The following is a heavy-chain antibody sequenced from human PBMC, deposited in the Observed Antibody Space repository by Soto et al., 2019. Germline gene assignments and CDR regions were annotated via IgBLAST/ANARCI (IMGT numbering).Heavy chain of an antibody. CDR2: ISYDGINK. D-gene: IGHD6-19*01. Sequence: QVRLVESGGGVVQPGRSLRLSCTASGFSFSSYAMYWFRQPPGKGLEWVAVISYDGINKHYADSVKGRVTVSRDNSNHSRDLQLNSLRGEDTAMYYCARDMYSSDYFVKWFEPWGQGTLVTVSS. CDR1: GFSFSSYA. J-gene: IGHJ5*02. V-gene: IGHV3-30-3*01. CDR3: ARDMYSSDYFVKWFEP.